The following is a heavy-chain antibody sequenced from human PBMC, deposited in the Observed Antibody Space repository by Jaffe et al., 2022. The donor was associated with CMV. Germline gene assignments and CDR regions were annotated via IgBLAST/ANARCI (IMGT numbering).Heavy chain of an antibody. V-gene: IGHV4-39*01. J-gene: IGHJ5*02. CDR1: GGSISSSSYY. CDR2: IYYSGST. D-gene: IGHD3-3*02. CDR3: ARQSLAKTSLYNWFDP. Sequence: QLQLQESGPGLVKPSETLSLTCTVSGGSISSSSYYWGWIRQPPGKGLEWIGSIYYSGSTYYNPSLKSRVTISVDTSKNQFSLKLSSVTAADTAVYYCARQSLAKTSLYNWFDPWGQGTLVTVSS.